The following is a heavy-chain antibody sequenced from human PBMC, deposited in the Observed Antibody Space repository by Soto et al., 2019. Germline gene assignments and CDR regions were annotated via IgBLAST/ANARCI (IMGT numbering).Heavy chain of an antibody. Sequence: GGSLRLSCAASGFTFNTYGMHWVRQAPGKGLEWVANINPDGSEKQYVDSVKGRFTISRDNAKNSLYLQMSSVTSEDSALYYCSRSLDSWGQGTRVTVSS. J-gene: IGHJ4*02. V-gene: IGHV3-7*01. CDR2: INPDGSEK. CDR3: SRSLDS. CDR1: GFTFNTYG.